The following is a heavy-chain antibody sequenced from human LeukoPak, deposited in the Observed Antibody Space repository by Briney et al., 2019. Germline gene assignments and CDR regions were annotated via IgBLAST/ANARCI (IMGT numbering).Heavy chain of an antibody. CDR1: GGTFSSYA. D-gene: IGHD3-10*01. CDR3: ARPEYWFGELLNYYGMDV. CDR2: IIPILGIA. J-gene: IGHJ6*02. Sequence: SVKVSCKASGGTFSSYAISWVRQAPGQGLVWMGRIIPILGIANYAQKFQGRVTITADKSTSTAYMELSSLRSEDTAVYYCARPEYWFGELLNYYGMDVWGQGTTVTVSS. V-gene: IGHV1-69*04.